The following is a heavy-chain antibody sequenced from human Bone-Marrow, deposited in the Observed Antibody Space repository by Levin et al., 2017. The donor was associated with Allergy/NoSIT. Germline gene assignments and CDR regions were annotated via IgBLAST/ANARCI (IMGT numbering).Heavy chain of an antibody. CDR2: ISGTGRHI. CDR1: GFNFASYG. CDR3: AKDEGPFSSSFAFDC. V-gene: IGHV3-21*01. J-gene: IGHJ4*02. Sequence: GESLKISCAASGFNFASYGMNWVRQAPGKGLEWVSSISGTGRHIYLADSLKGRFTISRANAKNSLSLQMNNLRVEDTAVFYCAKDEGPFSSSFAFDCWGQGALVTVSS. D-gene: IGHD2-2*01.